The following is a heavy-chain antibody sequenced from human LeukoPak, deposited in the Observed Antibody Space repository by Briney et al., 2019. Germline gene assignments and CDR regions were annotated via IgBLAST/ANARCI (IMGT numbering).Heavy chain of an antibody. D-gene: IGHD1-26*01. CDR2: INWNGGST. CDR1: GFTFDDYG. CDR3: ARDGYGSYLSYYYMDV. Sequence: GGSLRLSCAASGFTFDDYGMSWVRQAPGKGLEWVSGINWNGGSTGYADSVKGRFTISRDNAKNSLYLQMYSLRAEDTALYYCARDGYGSYLSYYYMDVWGKGTTVTVSS. V-gene: IGHV3-20*04. J-gene: IGHJ6*03.